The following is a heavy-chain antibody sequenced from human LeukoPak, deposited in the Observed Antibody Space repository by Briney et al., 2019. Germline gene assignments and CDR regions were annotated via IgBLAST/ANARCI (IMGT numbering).Heavy chain of an antibody. D-gene: IGHD6-13*01. V-gene: IGHV3-9*01. J-gene: IGHJ4*02. CDR2: ISWNSGRI. CDR3: AKDSSSSIDY. Sequence: GRSLRLSCAASGFSFDGYTMHWVRQAPGEGLEWVSGISWNSGRIGYADSVKGRFTISRDNAKNSLYLQMNSLRAEDTALYYCAKDSSSSIDYWGQGTLVTVSS. CDR1: GFSFDGYT.